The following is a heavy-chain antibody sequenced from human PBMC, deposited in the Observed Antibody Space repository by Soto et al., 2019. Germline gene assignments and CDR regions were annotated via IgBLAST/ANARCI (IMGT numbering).Heavy chain of an antibody. Sequence: PSETLSLTCTVSGGSISSYYWSWIRQPPGKGLEWIGYIYYSGSTNYNPSIKSRVNISVDTSKNQFSQKLSSVTAADTAVYYCARHPTVTEYYFGYWGQGTLVTVSS. CDR3: ARHPTVTEYYFGY. D-gene: IGHD4-17*01. V-gene: IGHV4-59*08. CDR1: GGSISSYY. CDR2: IYYSGST. J-gene: IGHJ4*02.